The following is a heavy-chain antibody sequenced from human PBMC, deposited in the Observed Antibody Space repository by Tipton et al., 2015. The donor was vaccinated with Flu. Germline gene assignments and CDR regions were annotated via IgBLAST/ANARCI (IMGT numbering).Heavy chain of an antibody. CDR3: ARREYTNYVSEPKHRFYP. J-gene: IGHJ5*02. V-gene: IGHV4-38-2*01. CDR1: GGSIGSPYC. CDR2: AHRYGST. D-gene: IGHD4-11*01. Sequence: TLSLTCSVSGGSIGSPYCWGWIRQPPEKGLEWIGNAHRYGSTYYSPSLKSRVTISIDRSRNQFSLGLTSVTAADTGVYYCARREYTNYVSEPKHRFYPWGQGNLVTVSS.